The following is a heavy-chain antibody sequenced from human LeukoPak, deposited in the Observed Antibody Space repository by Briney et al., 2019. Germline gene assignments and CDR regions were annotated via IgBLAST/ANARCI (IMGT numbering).Heavy chain of an antibody. D-gene: IGHD2-15*01. CDR3: AKDLQDIVVVVAAKGDAFDI. CDR2: IGGSGGST. Sequence: GGSLRLSCAAYGYTFSSYAMSWVRQAPGKGLEWVLVIGGSGGSTDYADSVKDRFTISRDNSQNTLYLQMNSLRAEDTAVDYCAKDLQDIVVVVAAKGDAFDIWGQETMVTVPS. CDR1: GYTFSSYA. J-gene: IGHJ3*02. V-gene: IGHV3-23*01.